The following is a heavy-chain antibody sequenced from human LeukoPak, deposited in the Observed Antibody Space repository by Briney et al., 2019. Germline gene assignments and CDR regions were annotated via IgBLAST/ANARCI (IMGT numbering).Heavy chain of an antibody. Sequence: ASVKVSCKASGYTFTSYYMHWVRQAPGQGLEWMGIINPSGGSTSYAQKFQGRVTMTRDTSTSTVYMELRSLRSDDTAVYYCARVMQWPHGWFDPWGQGTLVTVSS. CDR1: GYTFTSYY. J-gene: IGHJ5*02. D-gene: IGHD6-19*01. V-gene: IGHV1-46*01. CDR3: ARVMQWPHGWFDP. CDR2: INPSGGST.